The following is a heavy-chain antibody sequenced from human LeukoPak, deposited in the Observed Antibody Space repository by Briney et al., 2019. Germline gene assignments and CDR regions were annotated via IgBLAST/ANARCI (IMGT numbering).Heavy chain of an antibody. Sequence: ASVKVSCKASGYTFTIYGISWVRQAPGQGLEWMGWISAYNGNTNYAQKLQGRVTMTTDTSTSTAYMELRSLRSDDTAVYYCARDSGGYSYGEFDYWGQGTLVTVSS. D-gene: IGHD5-18*01. V-gene: IGHV1-18*01. CDR3: ARDSGGYSYGEFDY. J-gene: IGHJ4*02. CDR2: ISAYNGNT. CDR1: GYTFTIYG.